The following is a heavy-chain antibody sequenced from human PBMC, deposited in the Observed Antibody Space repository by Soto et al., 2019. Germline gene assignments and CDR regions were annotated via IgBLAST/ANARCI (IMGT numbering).Heavy chain of an antibody. Sequence: PSETLSLTCTVSGGSISSSSYYWGWIRQHPGKGLEWIGTFYYSGSTYYNPSLKSRVTISVDTSKNQFSLKLSSVTAADTAVYYCARQSGSSYGEFFDYSGQGTLVTVSS. CDR1: GGSISSSSYY. CDR3: ARQSGSSYGEFFDY. J-gene: IGHJ4*02. CDR2: FYYSGST. V-gene: IGHV4-39*01. D-gene: IGHD5-18*01.